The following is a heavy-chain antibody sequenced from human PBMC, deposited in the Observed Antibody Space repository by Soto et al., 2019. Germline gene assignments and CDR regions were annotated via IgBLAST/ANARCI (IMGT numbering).Heavy chain of an antibody. V-gene: IGHV4-34*01. Sequence: PSETLSLTCAVYGGSFSGYYWSWIRQPPGKGLEWIGEINHSGSTNYNPSLKSRVTISVDTSKNQFSLKLSSVTAADTAVYYCARATTTVMIGASFDYWGQGTLVTVSS. CDR1: GGSFSGYY. CDR2: INHSGST. D-gene: IGHD4-4*01. CDR3: ARATTTVMIGASFDY. J-gene: IGHJ4*02.